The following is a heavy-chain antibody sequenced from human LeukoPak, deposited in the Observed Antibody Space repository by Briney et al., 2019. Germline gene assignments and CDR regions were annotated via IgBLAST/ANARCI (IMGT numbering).Heavy chain of an antibody. CDR2: ISAYNGNT. CDR1: GYTFTSYG. Sequence: ASVKVSCXASGYTFTSYGISWVRQAPGQGLEWMVWISAYNGNTNYAQKLQGRVTMTTDTSTSTAYMELRSLRSDDTAVYYCARVLFESHWYAAGTNWFDPWGQGTLVTVSS. V-gene: IGHV1-18*01. CDR3: ARVLFESHWYAAGTNWFDP. J-gene: IGHJ5*02. D-gene: IGHD6-13*01.